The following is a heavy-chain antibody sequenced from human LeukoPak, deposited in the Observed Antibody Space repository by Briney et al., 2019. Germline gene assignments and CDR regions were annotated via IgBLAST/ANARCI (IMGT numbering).Heavy chain of an antibody. J-gene: IGHJ3*02. CDR3: ARLPAARLISGAFDI. CDR2: ISSSSSTI. CDR1: GFTFSSYS. V-gene: IGHV3-48*01. Sequence: GGSLRLSYAASGFTFSSYSMNWVRQAPGKGLEWVSYISSSSSTIYYADSVKGRFTISRDNSKNTLYLQMNSLRADDTAVYYCARLPAARLISGAFDIWGQGTM. D-gene: IGHD1-20*01.